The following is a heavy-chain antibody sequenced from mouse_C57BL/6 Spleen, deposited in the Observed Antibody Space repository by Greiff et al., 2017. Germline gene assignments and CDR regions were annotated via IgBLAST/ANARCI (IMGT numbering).Heavy chain of an antibody. CDR3: ARRAYYAHDY. CDR2: IDPSDSET. D-gene: IGHD2-10*01. J-gene: IGHJ2*01. V-gene: IGHV1-52*01. CDR1: GYTFTSYW. Sequence: QVQLQQPGAELVRPGSSVKLSCKASGYTFTSYWMHWVKQRPIQGLEWIGNIDPSDSETHYNQKFKDKATLTVDKSSSTAYMQLSSLTSEDSAVYSGARRAYYAHDYRGQGTTLTFAS.